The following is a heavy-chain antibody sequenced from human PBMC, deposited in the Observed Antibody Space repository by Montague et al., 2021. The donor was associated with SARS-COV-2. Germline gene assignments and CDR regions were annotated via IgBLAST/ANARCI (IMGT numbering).Heavy chain of an antibody. V-gene: IGHV3-23*03. Sequence: SLRLSCAASGFTFSNSPMSWVRQAPGKGLEWVSVIRSAFRGTYYXDSXHVRFTISRDNLKNTVYLQLNSLRDVDTALYYCAKVGDILTGYSLINLDAWGQGTLVVVSS. J-gene: IGHJ5*02. D-gene: IGHD3-9*01. CDR3: AKVGDILTGYSLINLDA. CDR1: GFTFSNSP. CDR2: IRSAFRGT.